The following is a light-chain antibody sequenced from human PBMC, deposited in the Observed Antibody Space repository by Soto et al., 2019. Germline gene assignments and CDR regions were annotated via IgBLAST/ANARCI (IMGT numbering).Light chain of an antibody. J-gene: IGKJ1*01. CDR3: LQDHNYSWT. V-gene: IGKV1-6*01. Sequence: AIQMTQSPSSLSASVGDRVTITCRASQGIRNDLGWFQQKPGKAPNLLIYAASSLQSGVPSRFSGSGSGTDFSLTISSLQPEDFATYYCLQDHNYSWTFGQGTKVEVK. CDR2: AAS. CDR1: QGIRND.